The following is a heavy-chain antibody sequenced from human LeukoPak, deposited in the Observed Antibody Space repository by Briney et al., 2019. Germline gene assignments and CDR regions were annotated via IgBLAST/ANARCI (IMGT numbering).Heavy chain of an antibody. CDR2: ISSSGSTI. J-gene: IGHJ4*02. V-gene: IGHV3-48*03. Sequence: GGSLRPSCAASGFTFSSYEMNWVRQAPGKGLEWVSYISSSGSTIYYADSVKGRFTISRDNAKNSLYLQMNSLRAEDTAVYYCAGDPYYSGYYYFDYWGQGTLVTVSS. CDR3: AGDPYYSGYYYFDY. CDR1: GFTFSSYE. D-gene: IGHD3-22*01.